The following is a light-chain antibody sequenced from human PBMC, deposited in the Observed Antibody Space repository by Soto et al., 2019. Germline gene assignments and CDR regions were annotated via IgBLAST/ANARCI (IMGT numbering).Light chain of an antibody. Sequence: DIVMTQSPDSLAVSLGERATINCKSSQSILYSSNNKNYLAWYQQIPGQPPKLLIYWASTRESGVPDRFSGSGSGTDFTLTISSPQAEDVAVYYCQQYYGIPPYTFGQGTKLEIK. CDR2: WAS. CDR1: QSILYSSNNKNY. CDR3: QQYYGIPPYT. J-gene: IGKJ2*01. V-gene: IGKV4-1*01.